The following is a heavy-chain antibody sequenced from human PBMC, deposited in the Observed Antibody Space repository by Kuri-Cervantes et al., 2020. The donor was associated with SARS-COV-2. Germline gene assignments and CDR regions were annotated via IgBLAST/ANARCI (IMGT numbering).Heavy chain of an antibody. V-gene: IGHV3-30-3*01. Sequence: LSLTCAASGFTFSSYAMHWVRQAPGKGLEWVAVISYDGSNKYYADSVKGRFTISRDNSKNTPYLQMNSLRAEDTAVYYCVIVDTAMVGFGDYWGQGTLVTVSS. D-gene: IGHD5-18*01. CDR3: VIVDTAMVGFGDY. CDR1: GFTFSSYA. CDR2: ISYDGSNK. J-gene: IGHJ4*02.